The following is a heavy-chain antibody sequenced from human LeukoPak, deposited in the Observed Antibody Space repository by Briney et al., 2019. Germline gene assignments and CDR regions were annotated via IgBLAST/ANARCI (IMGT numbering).Heavy chain of an antibody. CDR1: GGTFSSCA. D-gene: IGHD2-15*01. V-gene: IGHV1-69*01. CDR2: IIPIFGTA. J-gene: IGHJ6*02. Sequence: GASVKVSCKASGGTFSSCAISWVRQAPGQGLEWMGGIIPIFGTANYAQKFQGRVTITADESTSTAYMELSSLRSEDTAVYYCARDVRCSGGSCYPKTEYYYYGMDVWGQGTTVTVSS. CDR3: ARDVRCSGGSCYPKTEYYYYGMDV.